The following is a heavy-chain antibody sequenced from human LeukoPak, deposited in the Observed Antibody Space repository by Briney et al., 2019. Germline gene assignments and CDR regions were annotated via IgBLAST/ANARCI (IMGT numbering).Heavy chain of an antibody. CDR3: ARVPREWWKYCSGGSCYDYFDY. CDR2: IYYSGDT. Sequence: KPSETLSLTCTVSGGSISSYYCSWIRQPPGKGLEWIGYIYYSGDTNYNPSLKSRVTISVDTSKNQFSLKLSSVTAADTAVYYCARVPREWWKYCSGGSCYDYFDYWGQGTLVTVSS. D-gene: IGHD2-15*01. CDR1: GGSISSYY. V-gene: IGHV4-59*08. J-gene: IGHJ4*02.